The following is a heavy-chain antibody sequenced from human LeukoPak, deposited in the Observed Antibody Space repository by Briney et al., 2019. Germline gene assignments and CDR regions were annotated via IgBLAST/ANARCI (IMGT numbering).Heavy chain of an antibody. CDR2: IYYSGSI. D-gene: IGHD3-10*01. Sequence: SETLSLTCTVSGGSISSSSDYGGWIRQPRGKGLEWIGSIYYSGSIYYNPALKTRVTISVYTSKNQFSLKLSSVTAADTAVYYCARPIIEDSYSGFDYWGQGTLVTASS. CDR3: ARPIIEDSYSGFDY. J-gene: IGHJ4*02. V-gene: IGHV4-39*07. CDR1: GGSISSSSDY.